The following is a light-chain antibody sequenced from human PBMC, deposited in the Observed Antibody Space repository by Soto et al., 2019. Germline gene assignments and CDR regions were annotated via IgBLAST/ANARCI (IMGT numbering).Light chain of an antibody. V-gene: IGKV3-11*01. CDR3: QQRSNWPLT. Sequence: EIVLTQSPATLSLSPGERATLSFRSSQSVSSYLAWYQQKPGQAPRLLIYDASNRATGIPARFSGSRSGTDFTLTISSLEPEDFAVYYCQQRSNWPLTFGGGTKVEIK. J-gene: IGKJ4*01. CDR2: DAS. CDR1: QSVSSY.